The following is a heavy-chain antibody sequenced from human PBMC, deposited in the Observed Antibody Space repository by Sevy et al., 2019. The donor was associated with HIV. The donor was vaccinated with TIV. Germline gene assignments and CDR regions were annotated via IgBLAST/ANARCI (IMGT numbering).Heavy chain of an antibody. V-gene: IGHV3-30-3*01. CDR3: AKDLISVAGFYAFDM. CDR2: ISYDGSNK. Sequence: GGSLRLSCAASGFTFSSYAMHWVRQAPGKGLEWVAVISYDGSNKYYADSVKGRFTISRDNSKNTLYLQMNSLRAEDTALYYCAKDLISVAGFYAFDMWGQGTMVTVSS. CDR1: GFTFSSYA. J-gene: IGHJ3*02. D-gene: IGHD6-19*01.